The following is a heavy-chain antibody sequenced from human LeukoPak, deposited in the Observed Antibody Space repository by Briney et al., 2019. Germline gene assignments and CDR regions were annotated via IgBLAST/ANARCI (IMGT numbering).Heavy chain of an antibody. CDR3: AKGLGFGDFPYYYYYYMDV. Sequence: HPGGSLRLSCAASGFTFSSYAMSWVRQAPGKGLERVSAISGGGGSTYYADSVKGRFTISRDNSKNTLYLQMNSLRAEDTAVYYCAKGLGFGDFPYYYYYYMDVWGKGTTVTVSS. CDR1: GFTFSSYA. V-gene: IGHV3-23*01. CDR2: ISGGGGST. D-gene: IGHD3-10*01. J-gene: IGHJ6*03.